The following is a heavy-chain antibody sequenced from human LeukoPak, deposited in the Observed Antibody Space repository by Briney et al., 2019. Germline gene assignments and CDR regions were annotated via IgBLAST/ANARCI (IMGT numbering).Heavy chain of an antibody. CDR3: ARDGGIAAAFDY. CDR2: IRSKTNNYAT. V-gene: IGHV3-73*01. D-gene: IGHD6-13*01. Sequence: GGSLKLSCAASGCTFSGSAMHWVRQWVGRIRSKTNNYATAHAASVKGRLTISRDDSKNTAFLQMNSLRAEDTAVYYCARDGGIAAAFDYWGQGTLVTVSS. CDR1: GCTFSGSA. J-gene: IGHJ4*02.